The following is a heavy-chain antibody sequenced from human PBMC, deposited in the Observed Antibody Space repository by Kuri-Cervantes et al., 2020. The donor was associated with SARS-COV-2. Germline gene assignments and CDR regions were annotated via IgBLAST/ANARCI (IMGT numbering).Heavy chain of an antibody. J-gene: IGHJ4*02. V-gene: IGHV3-30-3*01. CDR3: ARVRGVGY. Sequence: GGSLRLSCAASGFTFSSYAIHWVRQAPGKGLEWVAVISKDASDKYYADSVKGRFTISRDNAKNSLYLQMNSLRAEDTAVYYCARVRGVGYWGQGTLVTVSS. CDR1: GFTFSSYA. CDR2: ISKDASDK. D-gene: IGHD3-10*01.